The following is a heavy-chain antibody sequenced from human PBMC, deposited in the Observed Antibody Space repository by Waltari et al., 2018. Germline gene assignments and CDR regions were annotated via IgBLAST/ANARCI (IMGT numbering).Heavy chain of an antibody. Sequence: QVQLQESGPGLVKPSETLSLTCTVSGGSISSYSWSWIRQPAGKGLEWIGRIYTSRGNNYNPSLKSLVTMSVDTSKNQFSLKLSSVTAADTAVYYCARDRSSSSYFDYWGQGTLVTVSS. D-gene: IGHD6-6*01. CDR1: GGSISSYS. CDR3: ARDRSSSSYFDY. V-gene: IGHV4-4*07. CDR2: IYTSRGN. J-gene: IGHJ4*02.